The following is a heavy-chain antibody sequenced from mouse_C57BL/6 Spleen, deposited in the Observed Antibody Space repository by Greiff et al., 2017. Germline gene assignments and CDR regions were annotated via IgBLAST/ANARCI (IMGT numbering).Heavy chain of an antibody. J-gene: IGHJ3*01. Sequence: EVQLVESGPGLVKPSQSLSLTCSVTGYSITSGYYWNWIRQFPGNKLEWMGYISYDGSNNYNPSLKNRISITRDTSKNQFFLKLNSVTTEDTATYYCAREGYEDDGSYWGQGTLVTVSA. D-gene: IGHD2-2*01. CDR3: AREGYEDDGSY. CDR2: ISYDGSN. CDR1: GYSITSGYY. V-gene: IGHV3-6*01.